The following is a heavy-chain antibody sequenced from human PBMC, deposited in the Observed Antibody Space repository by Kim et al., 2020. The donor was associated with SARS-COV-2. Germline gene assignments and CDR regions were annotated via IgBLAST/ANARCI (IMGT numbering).Heavy chain of an antibody. CDR2: IKQDGSEK. J-gene: IGHJ6*02. CDR1: GFTFSSYW. D-gene: IGHD3-10*01. Sequence: RGSLRLSCAASGFTFSSYWMSWVRQAPGKGLEWVANIKQDGSEKYYVDSVKGRFTISRDNAKNSLYLQMNSLRAEDTAVYYCAKRSMVRGRSYYYYYGMDVWGQGTTVTVSS. CDR3: AKRSMVRGRSYYYYYGMDV. V-gene: IGHV3-7*01.